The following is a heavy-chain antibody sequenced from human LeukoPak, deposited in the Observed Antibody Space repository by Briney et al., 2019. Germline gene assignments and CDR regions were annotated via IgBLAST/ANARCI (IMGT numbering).Heavy chain of an antibody. V-gene: IGHV4-31*03. CDR2: IFYGGST. D-gene: IGHD3-10*01. CDR1: GGSVSSGSYY. J-gene: IGHJ6*02. Sequence: SETLSLTCTVSGGSVSSGSYYWSWIRQHPGKGLEWIGYIFYGGSTYNPSLKSRVTISVDTSKNQFFLKLSSVTAADTAVYYCARYSGNPSFYGMDVWGQGTTVTVSS. CDR3: ARYSGNPSFYGMDV.